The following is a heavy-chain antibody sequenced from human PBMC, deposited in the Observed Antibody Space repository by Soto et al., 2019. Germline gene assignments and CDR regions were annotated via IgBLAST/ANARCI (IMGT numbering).Heavy chain of an antibody. J-gene: IGHJ4*02. Sequence: ASLKVSCKASGYTFTSYGISWVRQAPGQGLEWMGWISACSGNTKYAQNLQGRVTMTTDTSTTTAYMELESLTSDDTAVYYCARGPSFCGAGSPPLDYWGRGTLVTVSS. V-gene: IGHV1-18*01. D-gene: IGHD3-10*01. CDR3: ARGPSFCGAGSPPLDY. CDR2: ISACSGNT. CDR1: GYTFTSYG.